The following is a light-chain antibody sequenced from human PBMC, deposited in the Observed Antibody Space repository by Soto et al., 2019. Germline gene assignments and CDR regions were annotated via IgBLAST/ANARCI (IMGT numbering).Light chain of an antibody. CDR3: QQSYSTPRT. CDR1: QSISND. J-gene: IGKJ2*01. Sequence: DIQMTQSPSSLSASIGDRVTITCWAGQSISNDLNWYQQKPGKAPKLLIYAASSLQSGVPSRFSGSGSGTDFTLTISSLQPEDFATYYCQQSYSTPRTFGQGTKLEIK. V-gene: IGKV1-39*01. CDR2: AAS.